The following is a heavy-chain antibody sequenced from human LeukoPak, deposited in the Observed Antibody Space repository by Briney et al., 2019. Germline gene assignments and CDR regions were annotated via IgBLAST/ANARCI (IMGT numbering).Heavy chain of an antibody. CDR2: INPNSGGT. V-gene: IGHV1-2*06. CDR1: GGTFSSYT. Sequence: VASVKVSCKASGGTFSSYTIGWARQAPGQGLEWMGRINPNSGGTNYAQKFQGRVTMTRDTSISTAYMELSRLRSDDTAVYYCATEPLVDLDYWGQGTLVTVSS. D-gene: IGHD6-13*01. CDR3: ATEPLVDLDY. J-gene: IGHJ4*02.